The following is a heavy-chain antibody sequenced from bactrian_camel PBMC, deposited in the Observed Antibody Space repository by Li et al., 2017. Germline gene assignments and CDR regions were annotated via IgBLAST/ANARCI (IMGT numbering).Heavy chain of an antibody. CDR1: GFTSMNHC. V-gene: IGHV3S60*01. J-gene: IGHJ4*01. CDR3: AAKPQYLGGCTYGGDWTNRLTS. CDR2: IYTGPYTTRGST. Sequence: QVQLVESGGGSVQTGGSLRLSCAGSGFTSMNHCMGWYRQVPGKEREAVACIYTGPYTTRGSTAYAASVKGRFTIYQDSAENTVHLQMNSLKPEDTAMYYCAAKPQYLGGCTYGGDWTNRLTSWGQGTQVTVS. D-gene: IGHD1*01.